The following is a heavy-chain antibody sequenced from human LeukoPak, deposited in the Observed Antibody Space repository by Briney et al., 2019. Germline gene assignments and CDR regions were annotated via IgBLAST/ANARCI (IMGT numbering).Heavy chain of an antibody. D-gene: IGHD4-17*01. CDR2: MSYDGSNK. V-gene: IGHV3-30-3*01. Sequence: PGRSLRLSCAASGFTFSGYAMHWVRQAPGKGLERVSVMSYDGSNKYYADSVKGRFTISRDNSKNTLYLQMNSLRAEDTAVYYCARETGSAVGSTDFDYWGQGTLVTVSS. CDR3: ARETGSAVGSTDFDY. J-gene: IGHJ4*02. CDR1: GFTFSGYA.